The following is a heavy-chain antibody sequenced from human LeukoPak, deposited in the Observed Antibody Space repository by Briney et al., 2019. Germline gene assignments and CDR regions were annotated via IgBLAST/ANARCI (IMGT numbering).Heavy chain of an antibody. CDR3: ASSPPQDYYDSSGYVDY. D-gene: IGHD3-22*01. Sequence: GGSLRLSCAASGFTFSSYAMSWVRQAPGKGLEWASAISGSGGSTYYADSVKDRVNISIDNFKNTLYLQMNRLTDEDTAVYYCASSPPQDYYDSSGYVDYWGQGTLVTVRS. J-gene: IGHJ4*02. CDR1: GFTFSSYA. V-gene: IGHV3-23*01. CDR2: ISGSGGST.